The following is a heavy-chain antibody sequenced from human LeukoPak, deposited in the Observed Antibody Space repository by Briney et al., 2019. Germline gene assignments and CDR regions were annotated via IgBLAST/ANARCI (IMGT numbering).Heavy chain of an antibody. CDR1: GYTFTSYG. Sequence: ASVKVSCKASGYTFTSYGISWVRQAPGQGLEWMGWISAYNGNTNYAQKLQGRVTMTRDTSISTAYMELSRLRSDDTAVYYCARIQEWENFDYWGQGTLVTVSS. D-gene: IGHD1-26*01. CDR2: ISAYNGNT. CDR3: ARIQEWENFDY. V-gene: IGHV1-18*01. J-gene: IGHJ4*02.